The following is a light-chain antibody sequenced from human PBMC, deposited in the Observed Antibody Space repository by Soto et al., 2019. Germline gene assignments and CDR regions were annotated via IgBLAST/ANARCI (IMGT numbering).Light chain of an antibody. V-gene: IGKV3-20*01. CDR1: QSVSSSY. CDR2: GAS. CDR3: QQYGYSST. Sequence: EIVLTQSPGTLSLSPGERATLSCRASQSVSSSYLAWYQQKPGQAPRLLIYGASSRATGIPDRFSGSGSGTDFSLTISRLEPEDFAVYYCQQYGYSSTFGQGTKVDIK. J-gene: IGKJ1*01.